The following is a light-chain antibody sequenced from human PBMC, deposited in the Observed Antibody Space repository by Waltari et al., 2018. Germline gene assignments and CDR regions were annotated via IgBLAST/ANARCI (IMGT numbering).Light chain of an antibody. Sequence: QSALTQPASVSGSPGQSITISCSGTSTDIGGYNYVSWFQQHPGKAPKLMIFDVNKRPSGVSNRFSGSKSGNPASLTISGLQAEDEADYFCSSYTSYSTLFVFGTGTEVTVL. CDR1: STDIGGYNY. J-gene: IGLJ1*01. CDR3: SSYTSYSTLFV. V-gene: IGLV2-14*03. CDR2: DVN.